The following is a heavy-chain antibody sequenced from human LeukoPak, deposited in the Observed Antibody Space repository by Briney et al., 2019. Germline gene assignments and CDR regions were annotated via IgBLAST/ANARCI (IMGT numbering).Heavy chain of an antibody. CDR3: ARSYIAAAGPFGYYYYYMDV. D-gene: IGHD6-13*01. V-gene: IGHV1-2*02. CDR1: GYTFTGYY. J-gene: IGHJ6*03. CDR2: INPNSGGT. Sequence: ASVKVSCKASGYTFTGYYMHWVRQAPGQGLEWMGWINPNSGGTNYAQKFQGRVTMTRDTSISTAYMELSRLRSDDTAVYYCARSYIAAAGPFGYYYYYMDVWGKGTTVTISS.